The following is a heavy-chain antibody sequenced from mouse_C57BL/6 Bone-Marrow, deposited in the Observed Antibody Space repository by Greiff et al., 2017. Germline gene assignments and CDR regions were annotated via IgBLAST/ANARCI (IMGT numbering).Heavy chain of an antibody. D-gene: IGHD1-1*01. Sequence: VQLQQSGPGLVKPSQSLSLTCSVTGYSITSGYYWNWIRQFPGNKLEWMGYISYDGSNNYNPSLKNRISITRDTSKNQFFLKLNSVTTEDTATYYCAREVYYGSRGPDWFAYWGQGTLVTVSA. V-gene: IGHV3-6*01. CDR3: AREVYYGSRGPDWFAY. CDR1: GYSITSGYY. CDR2: ISYDGSN. J-gene: IGHJ3*01.